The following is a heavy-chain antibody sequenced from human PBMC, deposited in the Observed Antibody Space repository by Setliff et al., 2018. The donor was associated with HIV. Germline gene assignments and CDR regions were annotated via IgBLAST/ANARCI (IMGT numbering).Heavy chain of an antibody. D-gene: IGHD5-12*01. CDR1: GGSIGSNTYY. CDR2: IFYTGNT. CDR3: ARDPGWAKPEYFHH. J-gene: IGHJ1*01. V-gene: IGHV4-39*07. Sequence: SETLSLTCTVSGGSIGSNTYYWGWIRQPPGKGLEWIGSIFYTGNTYYNPSLKSRVSISVDTSKNQFSLKLTSLTPADTAVYYCARDPGWAKPEYFHHWGQGTLVTAPQ.